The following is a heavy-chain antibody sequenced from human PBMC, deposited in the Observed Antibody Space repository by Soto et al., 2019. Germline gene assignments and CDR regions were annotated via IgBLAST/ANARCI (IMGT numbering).Heavy chain of an antibody. V-gene: IGHV3-23*01. CDR3: AKVAGMVRGVIYGGMDV. D-gene: IGHD3-10*01. J-gene: IGHJ6*02. CDR2: ISGSGGST. CDR1: GFTFSSSA. Sequence: EVQLLESGGGLVQPGGSLRLSCAASGFTFSSSAMSWVRQSPGKGLEWVSAISGSGGSTYYADSGKGRFTISRDNSKNTLYVQMKRLRAEDTAIYYCAKVAGMVRGVIYGGMDVWGQGTTVTVSS.